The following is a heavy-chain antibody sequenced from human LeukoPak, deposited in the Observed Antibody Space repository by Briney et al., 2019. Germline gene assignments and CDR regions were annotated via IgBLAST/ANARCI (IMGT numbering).Heavy chain of an antibody. Sequence: SETLSLTWTVSGGSISSYYWSWIRQPPGKGLGWIGYIYYSGSTNYNPSLKSRVTISVDTSKNQFSLKLSSVTAADTAVYYCARSYYYDSSGYFDYWGQGTLVTVSS. V-gene: IGHV4-59*01. J-gene: IGHJ4*02. CDR3: ARSYYYDSSGYFDY. CDR2: IYYSGST. CDR1: GGSISSYY. D-gene: IGHD3-22*01.